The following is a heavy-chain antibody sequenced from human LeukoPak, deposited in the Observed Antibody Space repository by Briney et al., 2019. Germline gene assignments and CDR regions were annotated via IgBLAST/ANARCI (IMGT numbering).Heavy chain of an antibody. CDR2: IYYSGST. J-gene: IGHJ4*02. Sequence: PSETLSLTCTVSGGSINSGGFYWSWIRQHPGKGLEWIGYIYYSGSTYYNPSLKSRVTMSVDTSKNQFSLRMSSVTAADTAVYFCARDHGAGPTDYWGQGTLVTVSS. D-gene: IGHD3-10*01. CDR3: ARDHGAGPTDY. CDR1: GGSINSGGFY. V-gene: IGHV4-31*03.